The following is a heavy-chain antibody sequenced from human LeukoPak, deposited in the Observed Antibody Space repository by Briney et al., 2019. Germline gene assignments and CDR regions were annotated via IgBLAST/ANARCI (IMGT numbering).Heavy chain of an antibody. V-gene: IGHV3-48*03. D-gene: IGHD6-13*01. CDR2: ISSSGSTI. CDR1: GFTFSSYE. CDR3: ARAGELAAAGTPFDY. Sequence: PGGSLRLSCAASGFTFSSYEMNWVRQAPGKGLEWVSYISSSGSTIYYADSVKGRFTISRDNAKNSLYLQMNSLRAEDTAVYYCARAGELAAAGTPFDYWGQGTLVTVSS. J-gene: IGHJ4*02.